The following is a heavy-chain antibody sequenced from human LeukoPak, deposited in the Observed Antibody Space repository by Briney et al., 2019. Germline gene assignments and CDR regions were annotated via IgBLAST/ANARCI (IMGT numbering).Heavy chain of an antibody. Sequence: GASVKVSCKASGYTFTSYDINWVRQATGQGLEWMGWMNPNSGNTGYAQKFQGRVTITRNTSISTAYMELSSLRSEDTAVYYCARGVSVPAAGYLRAFDIWGQGTMVTVSS. D-gene: IGHD2-2*01. CDR3: ARGVSVPAAGYLRAFDI. J-gene: IGHJ3*02. V-gene: IGHV1-8*03. CDR2: MNPNSGNT. CDR1: GYTFTSYD.